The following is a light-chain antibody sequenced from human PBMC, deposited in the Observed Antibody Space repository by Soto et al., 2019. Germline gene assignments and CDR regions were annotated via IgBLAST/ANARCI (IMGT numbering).Light chain of an antibody. CDR1: NIGTKS. Sequence: SYELTQAPSGSVAPGQTARIACGGNNIGTKSVHWYQQKPGQAPVLVVYDDTDRPSGIPERFSGSNCGDTATLTISSVEAGDEADYYCHVWDSSSDHVIFGGGTKVTVL. CDR3: HVWDSSSDHVI. V-gene: IGLV3-21*02. J-gene: IGLJ2*01. CDR2: DDT.